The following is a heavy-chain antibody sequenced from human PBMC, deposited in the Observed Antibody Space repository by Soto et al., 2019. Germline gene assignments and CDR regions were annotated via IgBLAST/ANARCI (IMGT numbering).Heavy chain of an antibody. CDR1: GYTFTIYG. V-gene: IGHV1-18*04. J-gene: IGHJ6*02. Sequence: QVQLVQSGAEVKKPGASVKVSCKASGYTFTIYGIIWVRQAPGQGIEWMGWISAYNGNTNYAHKLQGRVTMTTDTSTSTDYMELRSLRSDDTAVYYCARGGGSTSFWARERGNYDYGMDVWGQGTTVTVSS. CDR3: ARGGGSTSFWARERGNYDYGMDV. D-gene: IGHD2-2*01. CDR2: ISAYNGNT.